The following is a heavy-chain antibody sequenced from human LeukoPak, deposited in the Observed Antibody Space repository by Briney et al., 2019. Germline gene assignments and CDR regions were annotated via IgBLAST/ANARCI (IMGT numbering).Heavy chain of an antibody. J-gene: IGHJ4*02. CDR1: GGSISSSSYC. CDR3: ARHPYYDSNGSFDY. D-gene: IGHD3-22*01. Sequence: SETLSLTCTVSGGSISSSSYCWGWIRQPPGKGLEWIGSIYYSGSTYYNPSLKSRVTISVDTSKNQFSLKLSSVTAADTAVYYCARHPYYDSNGSFDYWGQGTLVTVSS. CDR2: IYYSGST. V-gene: IGHV4-39*01.